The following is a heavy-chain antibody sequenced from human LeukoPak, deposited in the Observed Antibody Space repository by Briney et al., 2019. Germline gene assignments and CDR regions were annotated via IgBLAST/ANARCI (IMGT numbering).Heavy chain of an antibody. CDR1: GGSFTTHY. V-gene: IGHV4-59*11. J-gene: IGHJ3*01. D-gene: IGHD3-22*01. CDR2: ISYIGST. Sequence: SETLSLTCTVSGGSFTTHYWSWIRQPPGKGLEWIGYISYIGSTNYNPSLKSRVTISIDTSKHEVSLTLTSVTAADTAVYYCASDSISMNAFDAWGQGTMVTVSS. CDR3: ASDSISMNAFDA.